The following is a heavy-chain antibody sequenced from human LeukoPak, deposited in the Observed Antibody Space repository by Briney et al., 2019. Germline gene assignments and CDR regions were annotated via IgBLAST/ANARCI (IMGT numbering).Heavy chain of an antibody. Sequence: GRSLRLSCAASGFTFSSYGMHWVRQAPGKGLEWVAVISYDGSNKYYADSVKGRFTISRDNSKNTLYLQMNSLRAEDTAVYYCAKALGYSSGWCSDYYYGMDVWGQGTTVTVSS. V-gene: IGHV3-30*18. CDR3: AKALGYSSGWCSDYYYGMDV. D-gene: IGHD6-19*01. CDR2: ISYDGSNK. J-gene: IGHJ6*02. CDR1: GFTFSSYG.